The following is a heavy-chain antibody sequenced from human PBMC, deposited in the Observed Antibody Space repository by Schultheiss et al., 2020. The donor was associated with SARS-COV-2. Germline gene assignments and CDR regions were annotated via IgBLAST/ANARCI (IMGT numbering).Heavy chain of an antibody. CDR1: GFTFSSYG. D-gene: IGHD1-26*01. V-gene: IGHV3-30*18. Sequence: GGSLRLSCAASGFTFSSYGMHWVRQAPGKGLEWVAVISYDGSNKYYADSVKGRFTISRDNSKNTLYLQMNSLRAEDTAVYYCAKGGSYDGIDYWGQGTLVTVSS. CDR2: ISYDGSNK. J-gene: IGHJ4*02. CDR3: AKGGSYDGIDY.